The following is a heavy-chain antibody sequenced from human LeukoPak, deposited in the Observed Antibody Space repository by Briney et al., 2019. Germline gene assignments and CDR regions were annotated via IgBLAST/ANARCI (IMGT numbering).Heavy chain of an antibody. Sequence: PGRSLRLSCAASGFTFSNYAMHWVRQAPGKGLEWVAVVSYDGSNKYYADSVKGRFTISRDNSKNTLYLQMHSLRPEDTAVYYCARDLGYRSSTSCYPLYWGQGTLVAVSS. CDR3: ARDLGYRSSTSCYPLY. J-gene: IGHJ4*02. D-gene: IGHD2-2*01. CDR2: VSYDGSNK. CDR1: GFTFSNYA. V-gene: IGHV3-30*04.